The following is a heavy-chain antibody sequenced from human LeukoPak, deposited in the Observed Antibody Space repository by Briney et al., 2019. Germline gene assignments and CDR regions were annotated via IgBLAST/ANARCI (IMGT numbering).Heavy chain of an antibody. D-gene: IGHD3-10*01. Sequence: GGSLRLSCAASGFTFSSYAMSWVRQAPGKGLEWVSSISSSSSYIYYADSVKGRFTISRDNAKNSLYLQMNSLRAEDTAVYYCARDCTGRVELLWFGEHDAFDIWGQGTMVTVSS. CDR3: ARDCTGRVELLWFGEHDAFDI. V-gene: IGHV3-21*01. CDR2: ISSSSSYI. CDR1: GFTFSSYA. J-gene: IGHJ3*02.